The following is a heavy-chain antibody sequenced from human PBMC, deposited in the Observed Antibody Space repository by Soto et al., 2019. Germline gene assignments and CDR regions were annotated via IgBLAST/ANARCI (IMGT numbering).Heavy chain of an antibody. CDR1: GLTVSGKKY. CDR3: ASWHEREHAYDV. CDR2: LYDVDGS. D-gene: IGHD1-1*01. V-gene: IGHV3-53*01. J-gene: IGHJ3*01. Sequence: DVQLVESGGGLIQPGESLRLSCAAFGLTVSGKKYVAWVRQDPGKGLEWVSALYDVDGSFYAESVKGRFTTSSDSSKTTVYLQMNGLRPDDTAVYYCASWHEREHAYDVWGQGTPVTVSS.